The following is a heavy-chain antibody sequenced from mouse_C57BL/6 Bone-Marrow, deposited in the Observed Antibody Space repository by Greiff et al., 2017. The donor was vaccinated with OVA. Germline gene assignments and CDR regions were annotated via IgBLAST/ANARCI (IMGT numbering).Heavy chain of an antibody. CDR1: GFSLTSYG. Sequence: VQLQQSGPGLVQPSQSLSITCTVSGFSLTSYGVHWVRQSPGKGLEWLGVIWRGGSTDYNAAFMSRLSITKDNSKSQVFFKMNSLQADDTAIYYCAKNRHYGSSYDWYFDVWGTGTTVTVSS. V-gene: IGHV2-5*01. CDR2: IWRGGST. D-gene: IGHD1-1*01. J-gene: IGHJ1*03. CDR3: AKNRHYGSSYDWYFDV.